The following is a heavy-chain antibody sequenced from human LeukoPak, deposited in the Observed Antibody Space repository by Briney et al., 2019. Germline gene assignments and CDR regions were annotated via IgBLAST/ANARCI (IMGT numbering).Heavy chain of an antibody. CDR1: GGSFSGYY. D-gene: IGHD6-19*01. V-gene: IGHV4-34*01. CDR2: INHSGST. CDR3: ARGGIAVAGTMKPFDY. Sequence: SETQSLTCAVYGGSFSGYYWSWIRQPPGKGLEWIGEINHSGSTNYNPSLKSRVTISVDTSKNQFSLKLSSVTAADTAVYYCARGGIAVAGTMKPFDYWGQGTLVTVSS. J-gene: IGHJ4*02.